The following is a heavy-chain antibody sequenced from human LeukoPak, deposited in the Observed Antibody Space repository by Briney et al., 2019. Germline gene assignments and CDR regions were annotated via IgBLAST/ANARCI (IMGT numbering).Heavy chain of an antibody. CDR2: INTDGSST. V-gene: IGHV3-74*01. Sequence: GGSLRLSCSASGFTLSNYWIHWVRHAPGKGLVWVSRINTDGSSTNYADSVRGRFTVSRDNAKNTLYLQMNSLRAEDTAVYYCARAITMVRGATYYYYYYMDVWGKGTTVTVSS. J-gene: IGHJ6*03. CDR3: ARAITMVRGATYYYYYYMDV. D-gene: IGHD3-10*01. CDR1: GFTLSNYW.